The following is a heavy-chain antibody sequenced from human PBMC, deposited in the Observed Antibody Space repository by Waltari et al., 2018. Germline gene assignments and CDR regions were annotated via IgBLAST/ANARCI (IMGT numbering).Heavy chain of an antibody. J-gene: IGHJ4*02. CDR3: ARRTTRGCYFDY. D-gene: IGHD4-17*01. Sequence: QVQLQESGPGLVKPSETLSLTCTVSGYSISSGYYWGWIRQPPGKGLEWIGSIYHSGSTYYNPSLKSRVTISVDTSKNQFSLKLSSVTAADTAVYYCARRTTRGCYFDYWGQGTLVTVSS. V-gene: IGHV4-38-2*02. CDR2: IYHSGST. CDR1: GYSISSGYY.